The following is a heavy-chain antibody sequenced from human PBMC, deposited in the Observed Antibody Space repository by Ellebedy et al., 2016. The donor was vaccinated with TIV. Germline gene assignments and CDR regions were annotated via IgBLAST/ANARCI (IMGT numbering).Heavy chain of an antibody. V-gene: IGHV1-18*01. CDR2: ISAYNGNT. D-gene: IGHD3-3*01. J-gene: IGHJ6*02. Sequence: AASVKVSCKASGGTFSSYAIRWVRQAPGQGLEWMGWISAYNGNTNYAQKLQGRVTMTTDTSTSTAYMELRSLRSDDTAVYYCARDDDFWSGYYFRRPDYGMDVWGQGTTVTVSS. CDR3: ARDDDFWSGYYFRRPDYGMDV. CDR1: GGTFSSYA.